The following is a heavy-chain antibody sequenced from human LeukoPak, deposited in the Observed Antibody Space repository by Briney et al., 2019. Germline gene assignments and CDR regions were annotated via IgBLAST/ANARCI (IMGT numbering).Heavy chain of an antibody. D-gene: IGHD3-10*01. V-gene: IGHV3-30*02. Sequence: GGSLRLSCAASGFTFSTYGMHWVRQAPGKGLEWVASIPYDGSNEYYADSVEGRFNISRDNSKNTLFLQMNSLKAEDTAVYYCAKSELHGYMDVWSKGTTVAVSS. CDR2: IPYDGSNE. J-gene: IGHJ6*03. CDR3: AKSELHGYMDV. CDR1: GFTFSTYG.